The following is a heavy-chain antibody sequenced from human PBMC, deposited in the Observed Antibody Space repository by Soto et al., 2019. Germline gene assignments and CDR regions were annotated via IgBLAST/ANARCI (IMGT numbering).Heavy chain of an antibody. V-gene: IGHV3-7*01. CDR1: GFTFSSYW. CDR3: ARDYYDSSGYYRPDWFDP. D-gene: IGHD3-22*01. Sequence: GGSLRLSCAASGFTFSSYWRSWVRQAPGKGLEWVANIKQDGSEKYYVDSVKGRFTISRDNAKNSLYLQMNSLRAEDTVVYYCARDYYDSSGYYRPDWFDPWGKGTLVTVSS. J-gene: IGHJ5*02. CDR2: IKQDGSEK.